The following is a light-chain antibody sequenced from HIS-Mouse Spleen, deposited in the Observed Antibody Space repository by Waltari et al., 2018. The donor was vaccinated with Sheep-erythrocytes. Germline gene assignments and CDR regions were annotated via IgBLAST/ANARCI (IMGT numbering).Light chain of an antibody. CDR3: CSYAGSYTWV. Sequence: QSALTQPRSVSGSPGQSVTISCTGTSSDVGGYNYVSWYQQHPGKAPKLMIYNVSKRRSAAPDRFSGSKSGTTASLTISGLQAEDEADYCCCSYAGSYTWVFGGGTKLTVL. J-gene: IGLJ3*02. CDR2: NVS. V-gene: IGLV2-11*01. CDR1: SSDVGGYNY.